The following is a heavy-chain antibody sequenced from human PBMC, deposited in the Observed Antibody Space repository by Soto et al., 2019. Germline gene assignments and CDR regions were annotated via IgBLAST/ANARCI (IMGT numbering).Heavy chain of an antibody. V-gene: IGHV3-23*01. Sequence: EMQLLESGGGLGQPGGSLRLSCVASRITVYNFAAMSWVRQTPERGLEWVSTISGRGDHRYYADSVKGRFTISRDNSKNRLYLQMDGLRVDDTAVYYCAKDRALENQTPYGMDVWGQGTTVTV. CDR2: ISGRGDHR. CDR1: RITVYNFAA. CDR3: AKDRALENQTPYGMDV. J-gene: IGHJ6*02. D-gene: IGHD2-2*01.